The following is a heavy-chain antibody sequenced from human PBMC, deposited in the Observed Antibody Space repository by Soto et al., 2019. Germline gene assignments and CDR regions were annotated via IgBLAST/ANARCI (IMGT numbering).Heavy chain of an antibody. CDR3: ARDRDSYGFHDY. Sequence: QVQLQESGPGLVKPSQTLSVTCTVSGGSISSGGSYWSWIRQHPGKGLEWIGYIHYSGTTYYNPSPKGRVTISIDTSKKQFSLKLSSVTAADTAVYYCARDRDSYGFHDYWGQGTLVTVSS. CDR1: GGSISSGGSY. D-gene: IGHD5-18*01. CDR2: IHYSGTT. J-gene: IGHJ4*02. V-gene: IGHV4-31*03.